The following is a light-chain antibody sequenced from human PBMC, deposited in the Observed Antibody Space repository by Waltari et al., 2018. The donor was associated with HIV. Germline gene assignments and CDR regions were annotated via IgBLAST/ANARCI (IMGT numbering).Light chain of an antibody. J-gene: IGLJ1*01. V-gene: IGLV3-21*02. CDR1: NIGSRS. CDR3: QVWDTSSDHVDYV. Sequence: SFVLTQPPSVSVAPGQTATISCGESNIGSRSVHWYQLKPGQAHVLVVYDDSDRPSGIPERFSGSNSGNTATLTISRVEAGDEADYFCQVWDTSSDHVDYVFGTGTKVTVL. CDR2: DDS.